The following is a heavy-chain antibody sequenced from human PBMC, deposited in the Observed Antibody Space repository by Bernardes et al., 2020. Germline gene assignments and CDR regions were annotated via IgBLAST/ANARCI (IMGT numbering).Heavy chain of an antibody. CDR3: ARVPGSSSSVSVDY. D-gene: IGHD3-3*01. V-gene: IGHV3-7*01. Sequence: VGSLRLSCAASGFTFSSHWMVWVRQAPGRGLEWVANINRDGSEKNYVDSVKGRFTISRDNAKSSLYLQMNSLRGEDTAVYYCARVPGSSSSVSVDYWGQGTLVTVSS. CDR2: INRDGSEK. CDR1: GFTFSSHW. J-gene: IGHJ4*02.